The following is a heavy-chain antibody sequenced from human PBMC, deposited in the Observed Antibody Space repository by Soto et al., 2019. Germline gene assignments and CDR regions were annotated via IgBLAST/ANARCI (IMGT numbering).Heavy chain of an antibody. V-gene: IGHV4-39*01. D-gene: IGHD2-8*02. CDR3: ARTGYYYGMDV. CDR1: GGSVRGSRYY. J-gene: IGHJ6*02. CDR2: VYFSGNS. Sequence: SETLSLTCTVSGGSVRGSRYYWGWIRQTPGKGLEWIGSVYFSGNSHYNPSLKSRVTVSLDTSTNQFSLRLSSVTAADTAVYYCARTGYYYGMDVWGQGTTVTVSS.